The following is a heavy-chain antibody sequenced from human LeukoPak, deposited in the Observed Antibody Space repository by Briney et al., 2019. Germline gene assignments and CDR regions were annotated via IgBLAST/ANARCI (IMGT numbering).Heavy chain of an antibody. J-gene: IGHJ5*02. CDR1: GFTFSTYF. Sequence: PGGSLRLSCAASGFTFSTYFMHWVRQAPGKGLEWVADIASDGSHTFYVESVKGRFTISRDNSKNTLYLQMNSLRAEDTAVYYCARDSPYSSSNWFDPWGQGTLVTVSS. D-gene: IGHD6-6*01. CDR2: IASDGSHT. CDR3: ARDSPYSSSNWFDP. V-gene: IGHV3-30-3*01.